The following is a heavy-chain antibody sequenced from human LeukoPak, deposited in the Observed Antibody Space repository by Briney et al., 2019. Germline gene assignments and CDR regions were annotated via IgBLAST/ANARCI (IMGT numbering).Heavy chain of an antibody. J-gene: IGHJ4*02. D-gene: IGHD3-22*01. CDR3: AKGRQNYYDSSGYYFGPDY. CDR1: GFTFSSYG. Sequence: PGRSLRLSCAASGFTFSSYGMHWVRQAPGKGLEWVAIIWYDGSNKYYADSVKGRFTISRDNSKNTLYLQMNSLRAEDTAVYYCAKGRQNYYDSSGYYFGPDYWGQGTLVTVSS. V-gene: IGHV3-33*06. CDR2: IWYDGSNK.